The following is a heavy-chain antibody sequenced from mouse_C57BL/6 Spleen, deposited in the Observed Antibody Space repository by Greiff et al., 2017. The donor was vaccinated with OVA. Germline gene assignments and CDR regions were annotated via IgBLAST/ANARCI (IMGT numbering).Heavy chain of an antibody. Sequence: EVHLVESGPGLVKPSQSLSLSCSVSGYSITRGYFWYWIRQFPENLLEWVGYISYDGSNNYNPSLKNRISITRDTSKNQFFLKLNSVTTEDTATYDCARDYGYAMDYWGQGTSVTVSS. CDR1: GYSITRGYF. J-gene: IGHJ4*01. D-gene: IGHD1-1*01. CDR3: ARDYGYAMDY. V-gene: IGHV3-6*01. CDR2: ISYDGSN.